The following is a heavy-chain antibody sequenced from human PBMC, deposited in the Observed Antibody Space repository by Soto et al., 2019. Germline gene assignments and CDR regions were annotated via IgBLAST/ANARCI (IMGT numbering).Heavy chain of an antibody. V-gene: IGHV1-2*04. Sequence: QVQLVQSGAEVKKPGASVKVSCKASGYTFTGYYMHWVRQAPGQGLEWMGWINPNSGGTNYAQKFQGWVTMTRDTSISTDYMELSRLRSDDTAVDYCARMSPMENRSYWYFDLWGRGTLVTVSS. CDR2: INPNSGGT. CDR3: ARMSPMENRSYWYFDL. J-gene: IGHJ2*01. CDR1: GYTFTGYY. D-gene: IGHD1-1*01.